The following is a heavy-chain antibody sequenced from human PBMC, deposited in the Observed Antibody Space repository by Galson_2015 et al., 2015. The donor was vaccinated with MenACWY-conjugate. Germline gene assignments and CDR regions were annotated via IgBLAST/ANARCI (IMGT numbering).Heavy chain of an antibody. CDR1: GDSVSSNSAA. CDR2: TYYRSKWYT. CDR3: AREERGSYYYYGLDV. J-gene: IGHJ6*02. D-gene: IGHD2-15*01. Sequence: CAISGDSVSSNSAAWNWIRQSPSRGLEWLGRTYYRSKWYTEYSVTVKSRISINPDTSQNQISLQLKSVTPDDTAVYFCAREERGSYYYYGLDVWGQGTTVTVSS. V-gene: IGHV6-1*01.